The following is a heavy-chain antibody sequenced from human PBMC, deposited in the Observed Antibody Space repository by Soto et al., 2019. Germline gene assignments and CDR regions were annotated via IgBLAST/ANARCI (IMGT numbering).Heavy chain of an antibody. J-gene: IGHJ4*02. Sequence: GGSLRLSCAASGFTFSSYSMNWVRQAPGKGLEWVSSISSSSSYIYYADSVKGRFTISRDNAKNSLYLQMNSLRAEDTAVYYCARDGSYSYGPFVDEWGQGTLVTVSS. CDR3: ARDGSYSYGPFVDE. D-gene: IGHD5-18*01. CDR2: ISSSSSYI. CDR1: GFTFSSYS. V-gene: IGHV3-21*01.